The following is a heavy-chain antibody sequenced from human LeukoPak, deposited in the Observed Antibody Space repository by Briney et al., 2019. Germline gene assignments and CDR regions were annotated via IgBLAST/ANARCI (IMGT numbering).Heavy chain of an antibody. CDR1: GGSLSGYY. V-gene: IGHV4-34*01. Sequence: SETLSLTCDVYGGSLSGYYRSWIRQPPGKGLEWIGEINHSGSTNYSPSLKSRVTIAVDTSKNQFSLKLSSVTAADTAVYYCARQQLLVPYIWFDPWGQGTLVTVAS. CDR2: INHSGST. D-gene: IGHD6-6*01. J-gene: IGHJ5*02. CDR3: ARQQLLVPYIWFDP.